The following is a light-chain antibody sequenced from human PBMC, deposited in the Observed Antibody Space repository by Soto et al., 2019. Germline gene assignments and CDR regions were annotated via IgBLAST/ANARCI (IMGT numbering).Light chain of an antibody. CDR1: SSHIGNNY. V-gene: IGLV1-51*01. CDR3: GTWDNSLSAVV. J-gene: IGLJ2*01. CDR2: DNN. Sequence: QSVLTQPPSVSAAPGQKVTISCSGSSSHIGNNYVSWYQHLPGTAPKLLIYDNNERPSGIPDRFSGSKSGTSATLGITGLQTGDEADYYCGTWDNSLSAVVFGGGTKLTVL.